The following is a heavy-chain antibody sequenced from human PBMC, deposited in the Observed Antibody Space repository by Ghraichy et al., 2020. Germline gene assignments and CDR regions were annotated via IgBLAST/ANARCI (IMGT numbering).Heavy chain of an antibody. Sequence: ASVKVSCKASGYTFTGYYMHWVRQAPGQGLEWMGWINPNSGGTNYAQKFQGRVTMTRDTSISTAYMELSRLRSDDTAVYYCARSYTDRSYWYFDLWGRGTLVTVSS. V-gene: IGHV1-2*02. D-gene: IGHD3-16*02. CDR3: ARSYTDRSYWYFDL. J-gene: IGHJ2*01. CDR1: GYTFTGYY. CDR2: INPNSGGT.